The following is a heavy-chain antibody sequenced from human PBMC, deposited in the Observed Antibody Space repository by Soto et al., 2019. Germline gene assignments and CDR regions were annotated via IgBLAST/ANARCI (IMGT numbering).Heavy chain of an antibody. D-gene: IGHD6-19*01. Sequence: TLSLTCAISGDSVSSNSAGWNWIRQSPSRGLEWLGRTYYRSKWYYEYAVSVKGRIVINPDTSKNQVSLQLSSVTPEDTAMYYCVRFGSGWNYWGQGSLVTVSS. J-gene: IGHJ4*02. CDR3: VRFGSGWNY. V-gene: IGHV6-1*01. CDR1: GDSVSSNSAG. CDR2: TYYRSKWYY.